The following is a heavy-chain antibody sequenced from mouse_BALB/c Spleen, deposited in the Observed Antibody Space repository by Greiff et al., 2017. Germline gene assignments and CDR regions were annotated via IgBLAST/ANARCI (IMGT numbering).Heavy chain of an antibody. CDR3: AMPLYDYFFAY. Sequence: QVQLKESGPGLVQPSQSLSITCTVSGFSLTSYGVHWVRQSPGKGLEWLGVIWSGGSTDYNAAFISRLSISKDNSKSQVFFKMNSLQANDTAIYYCAMPLYDYFFAYWGQGTLVTVSA. CDR2: IWSGGST. CDR1: GFSLTSYG. V-gene: IGHV2-2*02. J-gene: IGHJ3*01. D-gene: IGHD2-4*01.